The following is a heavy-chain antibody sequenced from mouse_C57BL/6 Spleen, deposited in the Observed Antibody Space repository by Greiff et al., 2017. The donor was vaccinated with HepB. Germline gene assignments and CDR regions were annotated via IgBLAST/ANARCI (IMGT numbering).Heavy chain of an antibody. Sequence: VQLQQPGAELVRPGTSVKLSCKASGYTFTSYWMHWVKQRPGQGLEWIGVIDPSDSYTNYNQKFKGKATLTVDTSSSTAYMQLSSLTSEDSAVYYCARKGTTPYFDYWGQGTTLTVSS. J-gene: IGHJ2*01. V-gene: IGHV1-59*01. CDR2: IDPSDSYT. CDR3: ARKGTTPYFDY. D-gene: IGHD1-1*01. CDR1: GYTFTSYW.